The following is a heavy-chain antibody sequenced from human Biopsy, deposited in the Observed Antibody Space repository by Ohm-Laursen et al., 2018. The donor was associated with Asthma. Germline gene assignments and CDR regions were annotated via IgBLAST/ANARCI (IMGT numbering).Heavy chain of an antibody. Sequence: TQTLTLTRSFSGFSLSSSGANVNWIRQPPGKALEWLARVDWEEDKFYSTSLRTRLTISKGSSEDQVVLTMTNMGPVDTATYYCTRHNDYWGPGILVTVSS. CDR1: GFSLSSSGAN. J-gene: IGHJ4*02. D-gene: IGHD1-14*01. CDR3: TRHNDY. CDR2: VDWEEDK. V-gene: IGHV2-70*04.